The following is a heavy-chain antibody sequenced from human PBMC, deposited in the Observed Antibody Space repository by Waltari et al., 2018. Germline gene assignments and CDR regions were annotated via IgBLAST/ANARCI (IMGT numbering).Heavy chain of an antibody. CDR2: ISPILGRA. J-gene: IGHJ5*02. CDR3: VGGQGNWFDP. V-gene: IGHV1-69*05. Sequence: QVQLVQSGAEVKKPGSSVKVSCKASGGTFSSYAISWVRQAHGQGLEWMGGISPILGRANHAQKFQGRVTITSDESTSTAYMELSSLRSEDPAVYYCVGGQGNWFDPWGQGTLVTVSS. D-gene: IGHD6-25*01. CDR1: GGTFSSYA.